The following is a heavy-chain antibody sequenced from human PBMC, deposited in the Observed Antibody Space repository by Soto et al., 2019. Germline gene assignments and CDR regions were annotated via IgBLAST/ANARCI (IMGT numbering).Heavy chain of an antibody. J-gene: IGHJ6*02. Sequence: ASVKVSCKASGYSFTDYHIHWVRQAPGQGLEWLGRINPKSGGTSTAQKFQGWVTMTTDTSISTASMALTRLTSDDTAIYYCARGDSTDCSNCVFSFFYNHAMDVWGQGTTVTVSS. V-gene: IGHV1-2*04. CDR2: INPKSGGT. CDR1: GYSFTDYH. CDR3: ARGDSTDCSNCVFSFFYNHAMDV. D-gene: IGHD2-8*01.